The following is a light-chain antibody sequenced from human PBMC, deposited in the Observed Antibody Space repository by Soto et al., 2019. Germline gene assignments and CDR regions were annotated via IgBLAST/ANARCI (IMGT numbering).Light chain of an antibody. CDR1: SSDVGGYNY. CDR2: DVS. J-gene: IGLJ1*01. V-gene: IGLV2-14*03. Sequence: QSALTQPASVSGSPGQSITISCAGTSSDVGGYNYVSWYQHHPGKAPKLIIYDVSNRPSGVSNRFSGSKPGNTASLTISGLQAEDEADYYCNSYTSSSTFVFGTGTKVTVL. CDR3: NSYTSSSTFV.